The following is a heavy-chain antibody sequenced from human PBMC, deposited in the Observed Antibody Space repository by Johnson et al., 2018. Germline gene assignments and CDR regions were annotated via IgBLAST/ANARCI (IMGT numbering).Heavy chain of an antibody. CDR3: ARDAVYGGLSGVFYMDV. Sequence: VQLVQSGGGLVQPGRSLRLSCAASGFSLHDYAMHWVRQAPGKGLEWVSSISWNSGRIGSADSVKGRFTITRDNAKNSLYLQMNSLTVADTALYYCARDAVYGGLSGVFYMDVGGKGTTVTVSS. V-gene: IGHV3-9*01. CDR1: GFSLHDYA. D-gene: IGHD4-23*01. CDR2: ISWNSGRI. J-gene: IGHJ6*03.